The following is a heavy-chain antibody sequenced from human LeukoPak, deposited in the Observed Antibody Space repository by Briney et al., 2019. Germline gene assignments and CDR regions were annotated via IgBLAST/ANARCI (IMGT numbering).Heavy chain of an antibody. CDR3: GRHPFATPFDY. D-gene: IGHD2-15*01. CDR2: AYYSGHT. V-gene: IGHV4-59*08. Sequence: SETLSLTCTVSGGSISDNYWSWIRQPPGKGLEWIGYAYYSGHTNYNSSLKSRVTMSLDTSKSQFSLRLSSVTAADTAVYFCGRHPFATPFDYWGPGTLVTVSS. J-gene: IGHJ4*02. CDR1: GGSISDNY.